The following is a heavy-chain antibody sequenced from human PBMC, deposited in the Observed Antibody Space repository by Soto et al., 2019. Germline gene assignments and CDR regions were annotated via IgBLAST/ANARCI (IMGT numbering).Heavy chain of an antibody. V-gene: IGHV3-11*01. Sequence: PGKGLEWISYISSSGSFIYYADCVKGRFTISRDNANNSLYLQMNSLRVEDTAVYYFFCQAADGIRASVPVSAFLLNRSSDL. J-gene: IGHJ2*01. CDR2: ISSSGSFI. CDR3: FCQAADGIRASVPVSAFLLNRSSDL. D-gene: IGHD2-15*01.